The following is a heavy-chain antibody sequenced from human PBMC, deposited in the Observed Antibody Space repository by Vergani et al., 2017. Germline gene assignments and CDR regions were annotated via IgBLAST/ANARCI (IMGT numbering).Heavy chain of an antibody. CDR3: ARDDWGSPARYNWFDP. D-gene: IGHD7-27*01. CDR2: IYTSGST. V-gene: IGHV4-4*07. CDR1: GGSISSYY. Sequence: QVQLQESGPGLVKPSETLSLTCTVSGGSISSYYWSWIRQPAGKGLEWIGRIYTSGSTNYNPSLKSRVTMSVDTSKNQFSLKLSSVTAADTAVYYCARDDWGSPARYNWFDPWGQGTLVTVSS. J-gene: IGHJ5*02.